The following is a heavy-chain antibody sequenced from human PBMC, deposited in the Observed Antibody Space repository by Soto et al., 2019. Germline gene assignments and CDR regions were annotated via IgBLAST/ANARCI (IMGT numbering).Heavy chain of an antibody. J-gene: IGHJ4*02. D-gene: IGHD3-22*01. Sequence: ASVKVSCKASGYTFTSYAMHWVRQAPGQRLEWMGWINAGIGDTQYSQDFQGRVTITRDTSASTAYMELSSLRSEDTAVYYGARDVSMVVVAPGEWGQGNLVTVSS. CDR1: GYTFTSYA. CDR2: INAGIGDT. CDR3: ARDVSMVVVAPGE. V-gene: IGHV1-3*01.